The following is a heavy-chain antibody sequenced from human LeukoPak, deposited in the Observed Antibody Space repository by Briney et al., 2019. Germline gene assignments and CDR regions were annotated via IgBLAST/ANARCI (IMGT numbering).Heavy chain of an antibody. CDR3: ARLWGYNYGDFDN. J-gene: IGHJ4*02. CDR1: GYNFIGYW. CDR2: TYAGYSDT. Sequence: GESLKISCKGSGYNFIGYWIAWVRQVPGKGLEWMGITYAGYSDTRYSPSFQGQVTISIDKSISTAYLQWSSLKASDTAIYYCARLWGYNYGDFDNWGQGTLVTVSS. D-gene: IGHD5-18*01. V-gene: IGHV5-51*01.